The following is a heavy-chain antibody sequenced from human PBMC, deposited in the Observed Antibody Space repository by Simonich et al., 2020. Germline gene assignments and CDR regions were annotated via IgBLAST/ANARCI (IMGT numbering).Heavy chain of an antibody. CDR3: AREEANGYSSSWNWFDP. Sequence: QVQLVQSGAEVKKLGASVKVSCKASGYTFTGYYMHWVRQAPGQGLEWMGWNKPNSVAKKIEQKLQGRVTMTRDTAISTAYMELSRLRSDDTAVYYCAREEANGYSSSWNWFDPWGQGTLVTVSS. D-gene: IGHD6-13*01. CDR1: GYTFTGYY. J-gene: IGHJ5*02. V-gene: IGHV1-2*02. CDR2: NKPNSVA.